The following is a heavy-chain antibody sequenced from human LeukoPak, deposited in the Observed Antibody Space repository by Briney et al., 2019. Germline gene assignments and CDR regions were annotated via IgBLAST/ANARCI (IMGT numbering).Heavy chain of an antibody. V-gene: IGHV3-21*01. CDR3: ARVPSWLDDAFDI. CDR2: ISSSSSYI. CDR1: GFTFRSFA. D-gene: IGHD5-12*01. Sequence: GGSLRLSCAASGFTFRSFAMSWVRQAPGKGLEWVSSISSSSSYIYYADSVKGRFTISRDNAKNSLYLQMNSLRAEDTAVYYCARVPSWLDDAFDIWGQGTMVTVSS. J-gene: IGHJ3*02.